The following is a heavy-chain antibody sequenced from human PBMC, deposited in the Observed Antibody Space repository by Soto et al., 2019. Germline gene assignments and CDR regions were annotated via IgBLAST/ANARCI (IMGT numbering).Heavy chain of an antibody. J-gene: IGHJ5*02. CDR3: ARPQYGDYGLFGGWFDP. CDR2: LIPVLVTP. CDR1: GGTFSSYG. Sequence: QVQLVQSGAEVKKPGSSVKVSCKASGGTFSSYGISWVRQAPGQGLEWMGGLIPVLVTPNYAQKFQGRLTISADEATSTADMELSSLRSDDTAVYYCARPQYGDYGLFGGWFDPWGQGTLVTVSS. D-gene: IGHD4-17*01. V-gene: IGHV1-69*01.